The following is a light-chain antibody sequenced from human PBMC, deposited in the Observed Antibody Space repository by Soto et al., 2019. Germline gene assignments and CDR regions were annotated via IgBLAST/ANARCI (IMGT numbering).Light chain of an antibody. CDR3: QQYGGSPQT. CDR2: GTS. CDR1: QSVRSGY. Sequence: EIVLTQSPGTLSLSPGERATLSCRASQSVRSGYFAWYQQKPGQAPRLLIYGTSSRATGIPDRFSGRGSGTNFTLTNRRLEPEDFAVYYCQQYGGSPQTFGQGTKVEI. V-gene: IGKV3-20*01. J-gene: IGKJ1*01.